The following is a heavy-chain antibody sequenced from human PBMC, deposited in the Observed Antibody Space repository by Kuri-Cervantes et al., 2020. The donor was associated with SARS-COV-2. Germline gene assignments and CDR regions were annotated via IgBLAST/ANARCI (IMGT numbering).Heavy chain of an antibody. Sequence: GGFLRLSCAAPGFTFSSYAMHWVRQAPGKGLEWVAVISYDGSNNYYADSVKGRFTISRDNSKNTLYLQMNSLRAEDTAVYYCARGWDAFDIWGQGTMVTVSS. CDR3: ARGWDAFDI. CDR1: GFTFSSYA. CDR2: ISYDGSNN. D-gene: IGHD5-24*01. V-gene: IGHV3-30-3*01. J-gene: IGHJ3*02.